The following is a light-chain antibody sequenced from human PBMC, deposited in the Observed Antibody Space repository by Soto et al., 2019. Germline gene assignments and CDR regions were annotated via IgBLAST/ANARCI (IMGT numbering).Light chain of an antibody. CDR1: QAIGSA. CDR2: RAS. J-gene: IGKJ4*01. CDR3: QHFNSYPLT. V-gene: IGKV1-13*02. Sequence: AVQLTQSPSSLSASVGDRVTITCRASQAIGSALVWYQHKPGKAPKVLINRASSLESGVPPRFSGSGSGTDFTLTIGSLQPEDFATYYCQHFNSYPLTFGGGTKV.